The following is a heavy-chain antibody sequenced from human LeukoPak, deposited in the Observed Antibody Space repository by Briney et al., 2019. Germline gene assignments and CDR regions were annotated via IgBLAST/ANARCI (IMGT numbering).Heavy chain of an antibody. V-gene: IGHV7-4-1*02. Sequence: GASVKVSCKASGYTFTSYAMNWVRQAPGQGLEWMGWINTNTGNPTYAQGFTGRFVFSLDTSVSTAYLQISSLKAEDTAVYYCARVLPAATDTDYYYYVMDVWGQGTTVTVSS. CDR3: ARVLPAATDTDYYYYVMDV. J-gene: IGHJ6*02. CDR1: GYTFTSYA. D-gene: IGHD2-2*01. CDR2: INTNTGNP.